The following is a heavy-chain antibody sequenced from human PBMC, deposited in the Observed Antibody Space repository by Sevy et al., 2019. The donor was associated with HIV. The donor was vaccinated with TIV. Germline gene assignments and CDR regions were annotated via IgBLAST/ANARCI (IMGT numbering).Heavy chain of an antibody. D-gene: IGHD4-17*01. Sequence: SETLSLTCAVYGGSFSVYYWSWIRQPPGKGLEWIGEINHSGSTNYNPSLESRVTISVDTSKNQFSLKLSSVTAADTAVYYCARGFLTSDYGDYYNWFDPWGQGTLVTVSS. CDR2: INHSGST. J-gene: IGHJ5*02. V-gene: IGHV4-34*01. CDR3: ARGFLTSDYGDYYNWFDP. CDR1: GGSFSVYY.